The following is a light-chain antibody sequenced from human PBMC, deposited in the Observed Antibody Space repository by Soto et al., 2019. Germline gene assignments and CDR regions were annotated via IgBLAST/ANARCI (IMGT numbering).Light chain of an antibody. CDR1: QSVSSY. CDR2: DAS. J-gene: IGKJ1*01. CDR3: QQRSNWPPT. V-gene: IGKV3-11*01. Sequence: EIVLTQSPATLSLSPGERANLSCMASQSVSSYLAWYQQKPGQAPRLLIYDASNRATGIPARFSGSGSGTDFTLTISSLEPEDFAVYYCQQRSNWPPTFGQGTKVDIK.